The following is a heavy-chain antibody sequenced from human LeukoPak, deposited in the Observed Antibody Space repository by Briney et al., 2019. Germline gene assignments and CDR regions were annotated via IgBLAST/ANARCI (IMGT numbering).Heavy chain of an antibody. CDR3: ARLDYGDYEVDY. Sequence: GESLKISCKGSGYSFTSYWISWVRQMPGKGLERMGRIDPSDSYTNYSPSFQGHVTISADKSISTAYLQWSSLKASDTAMYYCARLDYGDYEVDYWGQGTLVTVSS. J-gene: IGHJ4*02. V-gene: IGHV5-10-1*01. CDR1: GYSFTSYW. CDR2: IDPSDSYT. D-gene: IGHD4-17*01.